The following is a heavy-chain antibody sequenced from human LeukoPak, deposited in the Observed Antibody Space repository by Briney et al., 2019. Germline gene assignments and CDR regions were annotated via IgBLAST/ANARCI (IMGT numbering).Heavy chain of an antibody. V-gene: IGHV1-58*01. CDR3: AAAHYYDSSGYYEDHGMDV. CDR1: GFTFTTSA. D-gene: IGHD3-22*01. CDR2: IVVGGGKT. J-gene: IGHJ6*02. Sequence: SVKVSCKASGFTFTTSAVQWVRQARGQRLEWMGWIVVGGGKTNYAQKFQERVTITRDMSTGTAYMELSSLRSEDTAVYYCAAAHYYDSSGYYEDHGMDVWGQGTTVTVSS.